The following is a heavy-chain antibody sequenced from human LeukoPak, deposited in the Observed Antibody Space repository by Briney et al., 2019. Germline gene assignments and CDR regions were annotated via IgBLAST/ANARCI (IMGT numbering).Heavy chain of an antibody. CDR2: IYYSGST. Sequence: SETLSLTCTVSGGSISSYYWSWIRQPPGKGLEWIGYIYYSGSTNYNPSLTSRVTISVDTSKNQFSLKLSSVTATDTAVYYCASLRKYYYDSSGYYPRRYYFDYWGQGTLVTVSS. CDR1: GGSISSYY. V-gene: IGHV4-59*01. J-gene: IGHJ4*02. D-gene: IGHD3-22*01. CDR3: ASLRKYYYDSSGYYPRRYYFDY.